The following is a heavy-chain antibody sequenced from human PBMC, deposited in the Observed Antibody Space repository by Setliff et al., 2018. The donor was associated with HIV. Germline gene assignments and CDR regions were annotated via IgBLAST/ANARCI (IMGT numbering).Heavy chain of an antibody. V-gene: IGHV4-34*01. J-gene: IGHJ6*03. CDR3: ARGRYHYMDV. CDR1: GGSFSDYS. CDR2: INHSGGT. Sequence: PSETLSLTCAAYGGSFSDYSWNWIRQPPGKELEWIGEINHSGGTNYNPSLKSRVTISLDTSKNQFSLKLTSVTAADTALYYCARGRYHYMDVWGKGTTVTVSS.